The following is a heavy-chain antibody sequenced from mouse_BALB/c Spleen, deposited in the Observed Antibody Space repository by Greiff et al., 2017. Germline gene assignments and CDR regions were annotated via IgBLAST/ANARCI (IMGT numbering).Heavy chain of an antibody. CDR3: ARLLGNYFDY. J-gene: IGHJ2*01. CDR1: GYTFTSYW. D-gene: IGHD4-1*01. CDR2: INPSNGRT. V-gene: IGHV1S81*02. Sequence: QVQLQQPGAELVMPGASVKMSCKASGYTFTSYWMHWVKQRPGQGLEWIGEINPSNGRTNYNEKFKSKATLTVDKSSSTAYMQLSSLTSEDSAVYCCARLLGNYFDYWGQGTTLTVSS.